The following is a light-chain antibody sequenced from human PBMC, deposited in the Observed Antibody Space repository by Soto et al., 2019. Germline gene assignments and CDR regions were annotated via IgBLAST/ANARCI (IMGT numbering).Light chain of an antibody. CDR2: DAS. CDR3: QQYSNFPWT. Sequence: DIQMTQSPSTLSASVGDRVTITCRASQGISSLLAWYQQKPGKAPKLLIHDASSLESGVPSRFSGSGSGTEFTLTISSLQPDDFATYYCQQYSNFPWTFGQGTKVDIK. J-gene: IGKJ1*01. V-gene: IGKV1-5*01. CDR1: QGISSL.